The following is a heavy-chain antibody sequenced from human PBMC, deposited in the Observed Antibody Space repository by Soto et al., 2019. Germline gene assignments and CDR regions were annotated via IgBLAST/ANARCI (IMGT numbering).Heavy chain of an antibody. CDR1: GFTFSSYA. CDR3: AKDRGYEIYHYYYMDV. J-gene: IGHJ6*03. V-gene: IGHV3-23*01. Sequence: GGSLRLSCAASGFTFSSYAMSWVRQAPGKGLEWVSAISGSGGSTYYADSVKGRFTISRDNSKNTLYLQMNSLRAEDTAVYYCAKDRGYEIYHYYYMDVWGKGTTVTVSS. D-gene: IGHD5-12*01. CDR2: ISGSGGST.